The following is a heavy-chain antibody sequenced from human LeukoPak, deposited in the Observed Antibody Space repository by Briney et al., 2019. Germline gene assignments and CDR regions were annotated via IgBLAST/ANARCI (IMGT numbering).Heavy chain of an antibody. CDR2: IYHSGST. J-gene: IGHJ6*04. CDR3: ARGSHYYYGMDV. Sequence: SETLSLTCAVSGYSISSGYYWGWIRQPPGKGLEWSGSIYHSGSTYYNPSLKSRVTISVDTSKNQFSLKLSSVTAADTAVYYCARGSHYYYGMDVWGKGTTVTVSS. CDR1: GYSISSGYY. V-gene: IGHV4-38-2*01.